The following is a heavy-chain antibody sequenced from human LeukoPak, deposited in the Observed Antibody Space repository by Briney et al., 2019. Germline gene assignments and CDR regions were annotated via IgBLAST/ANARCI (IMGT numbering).Heavy chain of an antibody. V-gene: IGHV3-7*04. CDR3: ARGGSGSS. CDR2: IKEDGGEK. D-gene: IGHD3-10*01. Sequence: PGGSLRLSCAASGFMFSNYWMNWVRQAPGQGLEWVATIKEDGGEKYYVDSVKGRFTISRDNAKNSLSLQMTTLRVEDTAVYYCARGGSGSSWGQGTLVTVSS. J-gene: IGHJ5*02. CDR1: GFMFSNYW.